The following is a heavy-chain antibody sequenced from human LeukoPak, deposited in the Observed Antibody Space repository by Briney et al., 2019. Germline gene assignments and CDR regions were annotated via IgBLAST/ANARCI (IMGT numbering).Heavy chain of an antibody. Sequence: SVKVSCKASGFTFTSSAVQWVRQARGQRLEWIGWIVVGSGNTNYAQKFQERVTITRDMSTSTAYMELSSLRSEDTAVYYCAADKGGNGYCSSTSCYTDYWGQGTLVTVSS. J-gene: IGHJ4*02. CDR1: GFTFTSSA. D-gene: IGHD2-2*02. CDR3: AADKGGNGYCSSTSCYTDY. V-gene: IGHV1-58*01. CDR2: IVVGSGNT.